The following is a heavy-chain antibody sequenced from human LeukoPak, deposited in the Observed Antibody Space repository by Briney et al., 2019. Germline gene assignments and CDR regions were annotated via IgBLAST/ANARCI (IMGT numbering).Heavy chain of an antibody. D-gene: IGHD1-26*01. CDR3: ARDLEGATGVSYFDY. CDR1: GFTFSSYA. Sequence: GGSLRLSCAASGFTFSSYAISWVRQAPGQGLEWMGGIIPIFGTANYAQKFQGRVTITADESTSTAYMELSSLRSEDTAVYYCARDLEGATGVSYFDYWGQGTLVTVSS. V-gene: IGHV1-69*01. CDR2: IIPIFGTA. J-gene: IGHJ4*02.